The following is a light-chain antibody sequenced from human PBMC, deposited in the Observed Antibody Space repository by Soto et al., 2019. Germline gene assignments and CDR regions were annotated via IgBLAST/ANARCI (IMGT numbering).Light chain of an antibody. Sequence: DIVMTQSPDSLAVSLGERATINCKSSQSILFSSNNKNYLTWYQQKPGQPPKPLIYWASTRESGVPDRFSGSGXGXXFXLTISSLQAEDVAVYYCQQYYSTPVTFGGGTKVEIK. CDR1: QSILFSSNNKNY. J-gene: IGKJ4*01. CDR3: QQYYSTPVT. V-gene: IGKV4-1*01. CDR2: WAS.